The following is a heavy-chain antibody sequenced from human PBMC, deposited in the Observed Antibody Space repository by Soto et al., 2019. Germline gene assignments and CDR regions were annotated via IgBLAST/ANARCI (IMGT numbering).Heavy chain of an antibody. D-gene: IGHD2-15*01. CDR3: ARGPRYCSGGSCRYNWFDP. CDR1: GDSVSSNSAA. V-gene: IGHV6-1*01. CDR2: TYYRSKWYN. J-gene: IGHJ5*02. Sequence: SQTLSLTCAISGDSVSSNSAAWNWIRQSPSRGLEWLGRTYYRSKWYNDYAVSVKSRITINPDTSKNQFSLKLSSVTAADTAVYYCARGPRYCSGGSCRYNWFDPWGQGTLVTVSS.